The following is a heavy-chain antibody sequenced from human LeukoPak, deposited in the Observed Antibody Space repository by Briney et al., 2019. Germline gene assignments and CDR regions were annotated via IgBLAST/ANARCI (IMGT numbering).Heavy chain of an antibody. Sequence: GGSLRLSFAAPGFTFSDRYMDWVRQAPGKGLEWVGRSRNKANSYTTEYAASVKGRFTVSRDDSNNSLYLQMNRLKTEDTAVYYCASSPAGRYTFEYWGQGTLVTVSS. D-gene: IGHD1-26*01. CDR2: SRNKANSYTT. CDR1: GFTFSDRY. J-gene: IGHJ4*02. V-gene: IGHV3-72*01. CDR3: ASSPAGRYTFEY.